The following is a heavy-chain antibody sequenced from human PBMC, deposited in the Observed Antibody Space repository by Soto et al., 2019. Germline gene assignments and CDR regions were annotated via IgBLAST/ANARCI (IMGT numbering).Heavy chain of an antibody. Sequence: ASVKVSCKASGGTFSSYAISWVRQAPGQGLEWMGGIIPIFGTANYAQKFQGRVTITADKSTSTAYMELSSLRSEDTAVYYCARDRYLEPRDAFDIRGQGTMVTVSS. J-gene: IGHJ3*02. CDR3: ARDRYLEPRDAFDI. D-gene: IGHD1-20*01. V-gene: IGHV1-69*06. CDR1: GGTFSSYA. CDR2: IIPIFGTA.